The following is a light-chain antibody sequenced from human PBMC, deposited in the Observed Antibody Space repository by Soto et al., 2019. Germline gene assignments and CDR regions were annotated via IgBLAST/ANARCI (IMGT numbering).Light chain of an antibody. V-gene: IGKV3-11*01. J-gene: IGKJ4*01. Sequence: EIVLTQSPATLSLSPGERAALSCRASQSVSSYLAWYQQKPGQAPRLLIYDASNRATGIPARFSGSGSGTDSTLTISSLEPEDFVVYYCQQRSNWPSTFGGGTKVEIK. CDR2: DAS. CDR1: QSVSSY. CDR3: QQRSNWPST.